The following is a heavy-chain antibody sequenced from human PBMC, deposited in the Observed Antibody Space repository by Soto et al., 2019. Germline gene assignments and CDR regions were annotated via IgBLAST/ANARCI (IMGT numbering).Heavy chain of an antibody. CDR3: AKSGLGFLSAFDI. V-gene: IGHV3-30*18. Sequence: PGGSLRLSCAASGFTFSSYGMHWVRQAPGKGLEWVAVISYDGSNKYYADSVKGRFTISRDNSKNTLYLQMNSLRAEDTAVYYCAKSGLGFLSAFDIWGQGTMVTVSS. D-gene: IGHD1-1*01. J-gene: IGHJ3*02. CDR1: GFTFSSYG. CDR2: ISYDGSNK.